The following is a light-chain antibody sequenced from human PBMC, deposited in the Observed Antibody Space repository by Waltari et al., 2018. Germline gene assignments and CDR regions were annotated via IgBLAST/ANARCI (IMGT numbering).Light chain of an antibody. CDR3: QQYNSFPLT. CDR2: ETS. CDR1: QSINIW. J-gene: IGKJ4*01. V-gene: IGKV1-5*03. Sequence: DIQMIQSPSTLSASVGDRVTLPCRASQSINIWLAWYQQKPGKAPNLLIYETSNLESGVPSRFSGSGSGTEFSLTITSLQPDDSATYYCQQYNSFPLTFGGGTKVDIK.